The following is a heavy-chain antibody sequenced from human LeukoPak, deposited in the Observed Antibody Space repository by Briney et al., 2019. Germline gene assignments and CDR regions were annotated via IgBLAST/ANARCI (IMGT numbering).Heavy chain of an antibody. CDR2: INPNSGGT. D-gene: IGHD2-8*01. V-gene: IGHV1-2*02. CDR1: GYTFTGYY. J-gene: IGHJ3*02. CDR3: ARDHAIRFNAFDI. Sequence: GASVKVSCKASGYTFTGYYMHWVRQAPGQGLEWMGWINPNSGGTNYAQKFQGRVTMTRDTSISTAYMELSRLRSDDTAVYYCARDHAIRFNAFDIWGQGTMVTVSS.